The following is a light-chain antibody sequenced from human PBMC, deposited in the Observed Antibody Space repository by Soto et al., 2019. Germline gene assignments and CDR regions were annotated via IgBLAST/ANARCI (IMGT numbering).Light chain of an antibody. Sequence: QSALTQPPSASGSPGQSVTISCTGTSRDVGGHDYVSWYQQHPGKAPKLMIYELSKRPSGVPDRFSGSKSGNTASLTVSGLQAEDEDDYYCSSYVTGNSVIFGGGTKLTVL. CDR1: SRDVGGHDY. CDR3: SSYVTGNSVI. V-gene: IGLV2-8*01. J-gene: IGLJ2*01. CDR2: ELS.